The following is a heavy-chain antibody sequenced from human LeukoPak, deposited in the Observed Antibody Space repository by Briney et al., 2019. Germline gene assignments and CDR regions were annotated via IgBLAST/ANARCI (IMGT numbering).Heavy chain of an antibody. J-gene: IGHJ6*02. D-gene: IGHD5/OR15-5a*01. V-gene: IGHV3-53*01. CDR1: GFTVSSNY. CDR2: IYSGGST. CDR3: AGALRYYYGMDV. Sequence: GGSLRLSCAASGFTVSSNYMSWVRQAPGKGLEWVSVIYSGGSTYYADSVKGRFTISRDNSKNTLYLQMNSLRAEDTAVYYCAGALRYYYGMDVWGQGTTVTVSS.